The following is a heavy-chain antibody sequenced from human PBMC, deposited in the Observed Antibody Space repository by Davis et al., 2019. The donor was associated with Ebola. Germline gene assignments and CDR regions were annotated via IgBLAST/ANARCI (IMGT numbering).Heavy chain of an antibody. Sequence: ASVQVSCKASAYTFTTYYMHWVRQAPGQGLEWMGVLNPSGGTISYAQKLRGRVTMTTDTSTSTVDMELSSLRSEDTAVYYCAMSDSSGDGFDVWGLGTMVTVSS. CDR2: LNPSGGTI. CDR1: AYTFTTYY. CDR3: AMSDSSGDGFDV. J-gene: IGHJ3*01. D-gene: IGHD3-22*01. V-gene: IGHV1-46*04.